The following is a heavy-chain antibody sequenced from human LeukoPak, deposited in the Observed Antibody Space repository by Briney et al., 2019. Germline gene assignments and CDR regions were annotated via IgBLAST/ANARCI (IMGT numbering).Heavy chain of an antibody. Sequence: GGSLRLSCAASGFTFSSYSMNLVRQAPGKGLEWVSYISSSSSTIYYADSVKGRFTITRDNAKNSLYLQMNSLRAEDTAVYDCAREYYYDSSGYPEDAFDIWGQGTMVTVSS. V-gene: IGHV3-48*01. CDR2: ISSSSSTI. CDR1: GFTFSSYS. D-gene: IGHD3-22*01. J-gene: IGHJ3*02. CDR3: AREYYYDSSGYPEDAFDI.